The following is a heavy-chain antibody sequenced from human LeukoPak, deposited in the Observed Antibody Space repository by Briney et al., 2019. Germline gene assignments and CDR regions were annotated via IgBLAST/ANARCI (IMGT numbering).Heavy chain of an antibody. CDR3: AKMKGHPLPKYYMDV. D-gene: IGHD1-26*01. CDR1: GFTFSGFA. J-gene: IGHJ6*01. V-gene: IGHV3-23*01. CDR2: ISGSGDNT. Sequence: GGSLGLSCAASGFTFSGFAMSWVRRTPGKGLEWVSGISGSGDNTLYADSVKGRFTISRDNSKNTLYQEMNSLRAEDTAIYYCAKMKGHPLPKYYMDVWGQGTTVTVSS.